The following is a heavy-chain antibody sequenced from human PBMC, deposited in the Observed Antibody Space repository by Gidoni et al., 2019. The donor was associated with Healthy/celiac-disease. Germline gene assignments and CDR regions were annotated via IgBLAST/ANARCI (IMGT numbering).Heavy chain of an antibody. Sequence: EVQLVESGGGLVQPGGSLRLPCASSGFTFSSYSMNWVRQAPGKGLEWVSYISSSSSTIYYADSVKGRFTISRDNAKNSLYLQMNSLRAEDTAVYYCARGGYGDLWVYFDYWGQGTLVTVSS. D-gene: IGHD4-17*01. CDR3: ARGGYGDLWVYFDY. CDR1: GFTFSSYS. J-gene: IGHJ4*02. V-gene: IGHV3-48*01. CDR2: ISSSSSTI.